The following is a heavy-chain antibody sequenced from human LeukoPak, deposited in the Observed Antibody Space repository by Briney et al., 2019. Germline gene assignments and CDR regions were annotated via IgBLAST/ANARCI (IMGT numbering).Heavy chain of an antibody. D-gene: IGHD4-17*01. CDR2: ISSSGSTI. V-gene: IGHV3-11*01. CDR3: ARGHDYGDYYYYYYMDV. J-gene: IGHJ6*03. CDR1: GFTFSDYY. Sequence: PGGSLRLSCAASGFTFSDYYMSWIRQAPGKGLEWVSYISSSGSTIYYADSVKGRFTISRDNAKSSLYLQMNSLRAEDTAVYYCARGHDYGDYYYYYYMDVWGKGTTVTVSS.